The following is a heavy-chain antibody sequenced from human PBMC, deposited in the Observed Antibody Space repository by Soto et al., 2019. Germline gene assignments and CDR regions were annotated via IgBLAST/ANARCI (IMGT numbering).Heavy chain of an antibody. D-gene: IGHD2-15*01. CDR3: AKASYCSGGSCYFPYYYYGMDV. V-gene: IGHV3-30*18. CDR1: GFTFSSYG. CDR2: ISYDGSNK. J-gene: IGHJ6*02. Sequence: GGSLRLSCAASGFTFSSYGMHWVRQAPGKGLEWVAVISYDGSNKYYADSVKGRFTISRDNSKNTLYLQMNSLRAEDTAVYYCAKASYCSGGSCYFPYYYYGMDVWGQGTTVTVSS.